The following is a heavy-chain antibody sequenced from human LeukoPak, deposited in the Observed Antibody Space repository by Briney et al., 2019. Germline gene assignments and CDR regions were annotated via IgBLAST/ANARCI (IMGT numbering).Heavy chain of an antibody. CDR3: VRDGAQPGYYFDF. CDR2: ISGSGTST. CDR1: GFTFSSYV. D-gene: IGHD1-26*01. V-gene: IGHV3-23*01. J-gene: IGHJ4*02. Sequence: GGSLRLSCAASGFTFSSYVMTWVRQAPGEGLEWVSAISGSGTSTYNADSVKGRFTVFRDKFIDTLYLHMSSLRVEDSALYFCVRDGAQPGYYFDFWGQGSLVTVSS.